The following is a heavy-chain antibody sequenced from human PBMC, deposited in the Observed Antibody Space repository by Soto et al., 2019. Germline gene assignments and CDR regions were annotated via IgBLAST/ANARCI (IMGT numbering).Heavy chain of an antibody. V-gene: IGHV3-23*01. D-gene: IGHD3-3*01. Sequence: PGGSLRLSCAASGFTFSSYAMSWVRQAPGKGLEWVSAISGSGGSTYYADSVKGRFTISRDNSMNTLYLQMNSLRAEDTAVYYCAKVSSRVRFLEWPPDYWGQGTLVTVSS. CDR2: ISGSGGST. CDR3: AKVSSRVRFLEWPPDY. J-gene: IGHJ4*02. CDR1: GFTFSSYA.